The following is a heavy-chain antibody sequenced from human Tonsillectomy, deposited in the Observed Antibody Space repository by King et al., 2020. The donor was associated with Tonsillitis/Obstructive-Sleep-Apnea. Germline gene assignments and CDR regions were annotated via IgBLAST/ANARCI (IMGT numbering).Heavy chain of an antibody. D-gene: IGHD2-2*01. CDR1: GFTFSSYG. J-gene: IGHJ4*02. CDR3: ARGDCSSTSCYHADY. V-gene: IGHV3-33*01. CDR2: IWYDGRNK. Sequence: VQLVESGGGVVQPGRSLRLSCAASGFTFSSYGMHWVRQAPGKGLEWVAVIWYDGRNKHYADSVKGRFTISRDNSRNTLYLQMNSLRAEDTAVYYCARGDCSSTSCYHADYWGQGTLVTGSS.